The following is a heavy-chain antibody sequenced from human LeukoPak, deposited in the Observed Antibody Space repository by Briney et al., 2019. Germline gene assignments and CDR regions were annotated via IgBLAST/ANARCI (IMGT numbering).Heavy chain of an antibody. CDR3: ARVWNYRFDP. V-gene: IGHV4-30-2*01. CDR1: GGSISSGGYY. Sequence: SETLSLTCTVSGGSISSGGYYWSWIRQPPGKGLEWIGYIYHSGSTYYNPSLKSRVTISVDRSKNQFSLKLSSVTAADTAVYYCARVWNYRFDPWGREPWSPSPQ. CDR2: IYHSGST. D-gene: IGHD1-7*01. J-gene: IGHJ5*02.